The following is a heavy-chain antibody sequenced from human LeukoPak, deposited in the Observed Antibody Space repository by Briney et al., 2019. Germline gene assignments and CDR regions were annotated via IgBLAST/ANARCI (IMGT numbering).Heavy chain of an antibody. Sequence: ASVKVSCKASGGTFSSYAISWVRQAPGQGLAWMGRIIPIFGTANYAQKFQGRVTITTDESTSTAYMELSSLRSEDTAVYFCARDSSGYPDYWGQGTLVTVSS. CDR1: GGTFSSYA. D-gene: IGHD6-19*01. V-gene: IGHV1-69*05. J-gene: IGHJ4*02. CDR2: IIPIFGTA. CDR3: ARDSSGYPDY.